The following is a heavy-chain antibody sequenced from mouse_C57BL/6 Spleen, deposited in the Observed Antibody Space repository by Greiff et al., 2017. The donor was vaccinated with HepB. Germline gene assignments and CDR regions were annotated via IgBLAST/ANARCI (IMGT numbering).Heavy chain of an antibody. V-gene: IGHV1-55*01. CDR3: ARLGYSNYYAMDY. J-gene: IGHJ4*01. D-gene: IGHD2-5*01. CDR1: GYTFTSYW. Sequence: QVQLQQPGAELVKPGASVKMSCKASGYTFTSYWITWVKQRPGQGLEWIGDIYPGSGSTNYNEKFKRKATLTVDTSSSTAYMQLSSLTSEDSAVYYCARLGYSNYYAMDYWGQGTSVTVSS. CDR2: IYPGSGST.